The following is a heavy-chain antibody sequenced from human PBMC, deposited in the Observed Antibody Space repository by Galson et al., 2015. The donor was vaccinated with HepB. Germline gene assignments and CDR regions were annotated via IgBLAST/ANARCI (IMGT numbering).Heavy chain of an antibody. Sequence: PALVKPTQTLTLTCTFSGFSLSASPMCVSWIRQPPGKALEWLGRIDWDDDKYYNTSLKTRLTISKDTSKNEVVLRMTNMDPVDTATYFCARLLLRRGYDSGDAFDFWGQGSMVIVSS. CDR2: IDWDDDK. CDR1: GFSLSASPMC. D-gene: IGHD3-3*01. J-gene: IGHJ3*01. V-gene: IGHV2-70*11. CDR3: ARLLLRRGYDSGDAFDF.